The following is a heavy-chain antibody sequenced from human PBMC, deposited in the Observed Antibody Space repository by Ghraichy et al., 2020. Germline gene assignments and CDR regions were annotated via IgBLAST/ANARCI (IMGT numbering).Heavy chain of an antibody. V-gene: IGHV1-2*02. J-gene: IGHJ4*02. CDR1: GYTFTDYF. CDR3: AGEYCSGGACWQGFDY. CDR2: IFPKSGDR. D-gene: IGHD2-8*02. Sequence: ASAKVSCKASGYTFTDYFIHWVRQAPGQGLEWMGWIFPKSGDRNSAQQFQDRVTMTRDTSITTAYLELSRLRSDDTAVYFCAGEYCSGGACWQGFDYWGQGTLVSVSS.